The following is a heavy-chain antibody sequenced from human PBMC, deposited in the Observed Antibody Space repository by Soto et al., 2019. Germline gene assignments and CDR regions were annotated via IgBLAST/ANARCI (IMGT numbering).Heavy chain of an antibody. Sequence: GGSLRLSCAASGFTFSSYAMTWVRQAPGKGLEWVSGISGSGDTTYYADSVKGRFTISRDNSKNTLYLQMNSLGAEDTAVYYCAKTVPGTKYWGQGTLVTVSS. CDR2: ISGSGDTT. J-gene: IGHJ4*02. D-gene: IGHD6-19*01. CDR3: AKTVPGTKY. V-gene: IGHV3-23*01. CDR1: GFTFSSYA.